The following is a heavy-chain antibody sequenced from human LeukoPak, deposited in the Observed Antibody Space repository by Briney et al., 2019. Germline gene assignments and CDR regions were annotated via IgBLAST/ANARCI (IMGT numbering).Heavy chain of an antibody. V-gene: IGHV3-21*01. J-gene: IGHJ4*02. Sequence: GGSLRLSCAASGFTFSDHSMNWVRQAPGMGLEWVSSISGGGDHTLYADSVKGRFTISRDNAKNSLYLQMNSLRAEDTAVYYCARFETVTAKPFEFWGQGALVTVSS. CDR3: ARFETVTAKPFEF. D-gene: IGHD2-21*02. CDR2: ISGGGDHT. CDR1: GFTFSDHS.